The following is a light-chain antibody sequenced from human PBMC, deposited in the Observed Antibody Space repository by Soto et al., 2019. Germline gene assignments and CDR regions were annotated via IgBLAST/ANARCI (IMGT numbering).Light chain of an antibody. CDR3: GSWDSSLSAYV. Sequence: QSVLTQPPSVSAAPGQKVTISCSGSSSNIGGNSVSWYQQLPGTAPKLLIYDDNKRPSGIPDRFSGSKSGTSATLGITGFQTGDEADYYCGSWDSSLSAYVSGTGTKGTVL. CDR1: SSNIGGNS. J-gene: IGLJ1*01. CDR2: DDN. V-gene: IGLV1-51*01.